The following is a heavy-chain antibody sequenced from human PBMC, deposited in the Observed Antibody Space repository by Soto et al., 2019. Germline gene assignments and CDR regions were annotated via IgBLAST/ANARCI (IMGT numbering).Heavy chain of an antibody. Sequence: GGSLRLSCAASGFTFSSYSMNWVRQAPGKGLEWVSSISSSSSYIYYADSVKGRFTISRDNAKNSLYLQMNSLRAEDTAVYYCASPGIAAAGTIEYFQHWGQGTLVTVSS. CDR3: ASPGIAAAGTIEYFQH. J-gene: IGHJ1*01. D-gene: IGHD6-13*01. CDR1: GFTFSSYS. V-gene: IGHV3-21*01. CDR2: ISSSSSYI.